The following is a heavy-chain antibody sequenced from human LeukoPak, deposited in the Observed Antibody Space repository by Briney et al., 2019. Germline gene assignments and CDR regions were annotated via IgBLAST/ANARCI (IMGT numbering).Heavy chain of an antibody. D-gene: IGHD1-26*01. CDR1: GFTFSSYA. V-gene: IGHV3-23*01. Sequence: GGSLRLSCAASGFTFSSYAMSWVRQAPGKGLEWVSAISASGGSTYYADSVKGRFTMSRDNSKNTLYLQMNSLRAEDTAVYYCAKDTGSYPYYYYYMDVWGKGTTVTVSS. CDR2: ISASGGST. J-gene: IGHJ6*03. CDR3: AKDTGSYPYYYYYMDV.